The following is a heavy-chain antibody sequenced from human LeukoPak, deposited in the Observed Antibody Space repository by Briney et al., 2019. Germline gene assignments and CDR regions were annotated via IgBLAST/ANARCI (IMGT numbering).Heavy chain of an antibody. V-gene: IGHV1-69*06. CDR2: IIPIFGTA. D-gene: IGHD3-10*01. CDR3: ARDSMVRGVTTFYYYYYMDV. J-gene: IGHJ6*03. CDR1: GGTFSSYA. Sequence: WASVKVSCKASGGTFSSYAISWVRQAPGQGLEWMGGIIPIFGTANYAQKFQGRVTITADKSTSTAYMELSSLISEDTAVYYCARDSMVRGVTTFYYYYYMDVWGKGTTVTVSS.